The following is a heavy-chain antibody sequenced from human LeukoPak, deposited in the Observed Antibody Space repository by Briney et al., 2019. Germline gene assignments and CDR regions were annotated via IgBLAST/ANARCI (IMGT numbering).Heavy chain of an antibody. D-gene: IGHD5-18*01. CDR3: ARGRLWLNWFDP. CDR2: FDPEDGET. V-gene: IGHV1-24*01. Sequence: ASVKVSCKVSGYTLTELSMHWVRQAPGKGLEWMGGFDPEDGETIYAQKFQGRVTITADKSTSTAYMELSSLRSEDTAVYYCARGRLWLNWFDPWGQGTLVTVSS. J-gene: IGHJ5*02. CDR1: GYTLTELS.